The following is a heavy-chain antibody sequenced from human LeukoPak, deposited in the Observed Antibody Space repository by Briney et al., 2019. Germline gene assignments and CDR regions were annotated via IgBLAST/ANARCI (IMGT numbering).Heavy chain of an antibody. Sequence: GGSLRLSRAASGFTFSSYSMNWVRQAPGKGLEWVSYISSSSSTIYYADSVKGRFTISRDNAKNSLYLQMNSLRAEDTAVYYCARVYGSGSYSYFDYWGQGTLVTVSS. J-gene: IGHJ4*02. CDR2: ISSSSSTI. CDR1: GFTFSSYS. V-gene: IGHV3-48*01. CDR3: ARVYGSGSYSYFDY. D-gene: IGHD3-10*01.